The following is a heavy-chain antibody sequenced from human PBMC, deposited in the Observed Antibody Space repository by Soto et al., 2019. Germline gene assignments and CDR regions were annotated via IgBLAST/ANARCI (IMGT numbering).Heavy chain of an antibody. CDR1: GGSISSGGYY. D-gene: IGHD2-2*01. CDR3: ARGGVVVPAANNWFDP. V-gene: IGHV4-31*03. Sequence: LSLTCTVSGGSISSGGYYWSWIRQHPGKGLEWIGYIYYSGSTYYNPSLKSRVTISVDTSKNQFSLKLSSVTAADTAVYYCARGGVVVPAANNWFDPWGQGTLVTVSS. CDR2: IYYSGST. J-gene: IGHJ5*02.